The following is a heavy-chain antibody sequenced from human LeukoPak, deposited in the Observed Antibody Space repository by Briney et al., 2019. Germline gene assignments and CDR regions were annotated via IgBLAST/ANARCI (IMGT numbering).Heavy chain of an antibody. CDR3: ARGAYSSSWYNNWFDP. Sequence: GESLKISCKGSGYSFTSYWIGWVRQMPGKGLEWMGIIYPGDSDTRYRPSFQGQVTISADKSISTAYLQWSSLKASDTAMYYCARGAYSSSWYNNWFDPWGQGTLVTVSS. J-gene: IGHJ5*02. CDR1: GYSFTSYW. CDR2: IYPGDSDT. V-gene: IGHV5-51*01. D-gene: IGHD6-13*01.